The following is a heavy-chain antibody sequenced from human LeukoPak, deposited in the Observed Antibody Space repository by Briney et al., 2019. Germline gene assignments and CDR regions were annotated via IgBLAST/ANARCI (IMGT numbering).Heavy chain of an antibody. CDR1: GGSISSSSYY. CDR2: IYYRGDT. CDR3: ARYGYGDPLSDH. D-gene: IGHD4-17*01. Sequence: SETLSLTCTVSGGSISSSSYYWGWIRQPPGKGLEWIGSIYYRGDTYYNPSLKSRVTISEDTSKNQFSLKLSYVTAADTAVYYCARYGYGDPLSDHWGQGTLVTVSS. J-gene: IGHJ4*02. V-gene: IGHV4-39*01.